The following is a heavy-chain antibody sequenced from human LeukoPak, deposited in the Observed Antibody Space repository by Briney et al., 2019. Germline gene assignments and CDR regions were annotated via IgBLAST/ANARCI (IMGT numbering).Heavy chain of an antibody. CDR1: GGSFSGYY. CDR2: INHRGST. Sequence: ETLSLTCAVYGGSFSGYYWSWIRQPPGKGLEWIGEINHRGSTNYNPSLKSRVTISVDTSKNQFSLKLSSVTAADTAVYYCARGEKDYYYGMDVWGQGTTVTVSS. J-gene: IGHJ6*02. V-gene: IGHV4-34*01. CDR3: ARGEKDYYYGMDV.